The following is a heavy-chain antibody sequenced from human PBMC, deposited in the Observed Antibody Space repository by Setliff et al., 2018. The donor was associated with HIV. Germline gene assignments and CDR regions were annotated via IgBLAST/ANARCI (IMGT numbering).Heavy chain of an antibody. Sequence: LRLSCAASGFIFSDYYMSWIRQAPGKGLEWLSYISNSGSTKYYADSVKGRFTISRDNAKNTLYLEMNSLRSEDTAVYYCAKDGTSHFDGNFDYWGQGSLVTVS. D-gene: IGHD2-2*01. CDR3: AKDGTSHFDGNFDY. V-gene: IGHV3-11*04. CDR2: ISNSGSTK. J-gene: IGHJ4*02. CDR1: GFIFSDYY.